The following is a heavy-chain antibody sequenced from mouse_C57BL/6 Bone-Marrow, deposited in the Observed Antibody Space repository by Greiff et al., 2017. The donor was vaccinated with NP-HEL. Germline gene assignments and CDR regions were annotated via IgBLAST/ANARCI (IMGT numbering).Heavy chain of an antibody. D-gene: IGHD1-1*01. Sequence: QVQLQQSGAELARPGASVKLSCKASGYTFTSYGISWVKQRTGQGLEWIGEIYPRSGNTYYNEKFKGKATLTADKSSSTAYMELRSLTSEDSAVYFCATVITTVVPFAYWGQGTLVTVSA. J-gene: IGHJ3*01. CDR1: GYTFTSYG. CDR3: ATVITTVVPFAY. V-gene: IGHV1-81*01. CDR2: IYPRSGNT.